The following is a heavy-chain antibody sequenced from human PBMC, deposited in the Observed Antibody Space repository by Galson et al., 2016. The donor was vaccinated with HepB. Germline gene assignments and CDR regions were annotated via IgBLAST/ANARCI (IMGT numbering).Heavy chain of an antibody. J-gene: IGHJ4*02. Sequence: SLRLSCADSTFTFSNYWMTWVRQAPGKGLEWVANIKPDGSEKYYVDSVKGRFTISRDNAKNSLYLQMNSLRAEDTAVYYCARRSCTAGRCYSASYLCFDSWGQGPLVTVSS. D-gene: IGHD2-15*01. CDR2: IKPDGSEK. V-gene: IGHV3-7*01. CDR3: ARRSCTAGRCYSASYLCFDS. CDR1: TFTFSNYW.